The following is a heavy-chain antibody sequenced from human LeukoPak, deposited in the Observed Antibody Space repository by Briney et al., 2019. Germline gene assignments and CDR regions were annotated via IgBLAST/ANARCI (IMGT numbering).Heavy chain of an antibody. D-gene: IGHD1-26*01. CDR1: GGTFSSYA. CDR2: IIPIFGTA. Sequence: ASVKVSCKASGGTFSSYAISWVRQAPGQGLEWMGGIIPIFGTANYAQKFQGRVTITADESTSTAYMELSSLRSEDTAVYYCARVASGSHFGGNYWGQGTLVTVSS. J-gene: IGHJ4*02. V-gene: IGHV1-69*13. CDR3: ARVASGSHFGGNY.